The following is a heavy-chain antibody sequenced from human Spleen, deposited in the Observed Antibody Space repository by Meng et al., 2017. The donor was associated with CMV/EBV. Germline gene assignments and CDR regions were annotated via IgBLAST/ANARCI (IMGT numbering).Heavy chain of an antibody. CDR3: AKEYYDFWSGYWDY. D-gene: IGHD3-3*01. V-gene: IGHV3-30*02. CDR1: GFTFSSYG. CDR2: IRYDGSNK. J-gene: IGHJ4*02. Sequence: GESLKISCAASGFTFSSYGMHWVRQAPGKGLEWVAFIRYDGSNKYYADSVKGRFTISRDNSKNTLHLQMNSLRAEDTAVYYCAKEYYDFWSGYWDYWGQGTLVTVSS.